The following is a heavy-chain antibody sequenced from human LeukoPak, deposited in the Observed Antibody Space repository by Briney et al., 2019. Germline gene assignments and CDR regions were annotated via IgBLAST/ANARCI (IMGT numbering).Heavy chain of an antibody. CDR3: ARVGDMTTVTTRGWFDP. CDR2: IYYSGST. CDR1: GGSISSSSYY. J-gene: IGHJ5*02. Sequence: PSETLSLTCTVSGGSISSSSYYWGWIRQPPGKGLEWFGSIYYSGSTYYNPSLKSRVTISVDTSKNQFSLKLSSVTAADTAVYYWARVGDMTTVTTRGWFDPWGQGTLVTVSS. V-gene: IGHV4-39*07. D-gene: IGHD4-11*01.